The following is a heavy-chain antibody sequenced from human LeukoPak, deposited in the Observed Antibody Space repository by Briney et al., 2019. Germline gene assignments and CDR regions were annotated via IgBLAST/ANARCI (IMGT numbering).Heavy chain of an antibody. J-gene: IGHJ3*02. CDR3: ASGSDYYDSSGYCAFDI. CDR1: GYTFTGYY. D-gene: IGHD3-22*01. CDR2: IIPIFGTA. V-gene: IGHV1-69*13. Sequence: GASVKVSCKASGYTFTGYYMHWVRQAPGQGLEWMGGIIPIFGTANYAQKFQGRVTITADESTSTAYMELSSLRSEDTAVYYCASGSDYYDSSGYCAFDIWGQGTMVTVSS.